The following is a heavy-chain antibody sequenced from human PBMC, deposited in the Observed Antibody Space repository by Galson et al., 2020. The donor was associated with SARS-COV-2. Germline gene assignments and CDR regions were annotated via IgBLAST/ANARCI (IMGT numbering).Heavy chain of an antibody. D-gene: IGHD3-22*01. CDR1: GFRFRGYG. CDR2: IWYDGSKK. Sequence: GGSLRLSCEASGFRFRGYGMHWVRQAPGKGLEWVAVIWYDGSKKYYGDSVKGRFTISRDNSKNTLYLHMNSLRAEDTALYYCARASDYDSGGESFHYWGQGTLVSVSS. CDR3: ARASDYDSGGESFHY. V-gene: IGHV3-33*01. J-gene: IGHJ1*01.